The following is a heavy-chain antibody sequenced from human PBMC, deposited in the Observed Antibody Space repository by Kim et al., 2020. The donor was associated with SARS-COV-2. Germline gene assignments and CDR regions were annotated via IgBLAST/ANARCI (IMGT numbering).Heavy chain of an antibody. CDR3: AREVVSSGYYYTYYFDY. D-gene: IGHD3-22*01. V-gene: IGHV3-7*03. CDR2: IKQDGSEK. CDR1: GFTFSSYW. J-gene: IGHJ4*02. Sequence: GGSLRLSCAASGFTFSSYWMSWVRQAPGKGLEWVANIKQDGSEKYYVDSVKGRFTISRDNAKNSLYLQMNSLRAEDTAVYYCAREVVSSGYYYTYYFDYWGQGTLVTVSS.